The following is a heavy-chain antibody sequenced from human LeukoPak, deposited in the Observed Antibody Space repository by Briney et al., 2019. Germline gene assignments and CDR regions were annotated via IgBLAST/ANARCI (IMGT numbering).Heavy chain of an antibody. CDR2: IRYDGSNK. J-gene: IGHJ4*02. V-gene: IGHV3-30*02. CDR3: ALIALDSSGYYYDYFDY. D-gene: IGHD3-22*01. Sequence: HPGGSLRLSCAASGFTFSSYGMHWVRQAPGKGLEWVAFIRYDGSNKYYADSVKGRFTISRDNSKNTLYLQMNSLRAEDTAVYYCALIALDSSGYYYDYFDYWGQGTLVTVSS. CDR1: GFTFSSYG.